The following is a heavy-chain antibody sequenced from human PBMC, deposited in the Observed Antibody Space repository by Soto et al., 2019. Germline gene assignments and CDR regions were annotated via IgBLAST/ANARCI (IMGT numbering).Heavy chain of an antibody. Sequence: EVQLVESGGGLVQPGGSLRLSCAASGFTFSHYSLNWVRQTPGKGLEWIAHIVSRSNSIYYADSVKGRFTISRDNANNSLYLQMNSLRAEDTAVYYCARSLPARLYVDSWGQGTLVTVSS. V-gene: IGHV3-48*01. CDR1: GFTFSHYS. CDR2: IVSRSNSI. CDR3: ARSLPARLYVDS. D-gene: IGHD6-6*01. J-gene: IGHJ4*02.